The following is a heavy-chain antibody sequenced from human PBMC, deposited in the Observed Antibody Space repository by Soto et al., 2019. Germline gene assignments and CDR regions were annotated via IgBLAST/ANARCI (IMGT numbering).Heavy chain of an antibody. D-gene: IGHD3-22*01. J-gene: IGHJ4*02. V-gene: IGHV3-15*01. CDR2: IKKRADGGTA. CDR3: TSLYPYRYDSSGHYY. Sequence: GGSLRLSCAASGFTFSNAWMNWVRQAPGKGLEWVGRIKKRADGGTADHATPVKGRFTISRDDSKDTLYLQMNSLKTEGTAVYYCTSLYPYRYDSSGHYYWGQGTLVTVSS. CDR1: GFTFSNAW.